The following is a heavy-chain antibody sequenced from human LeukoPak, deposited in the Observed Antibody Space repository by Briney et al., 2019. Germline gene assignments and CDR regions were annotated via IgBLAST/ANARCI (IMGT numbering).Heavy chain of an antibody. J-gene: IGHJ4*02. D-gene: IGHD6-13*01. V-gene: IGHV4-59*12. CDR1: GGSISGYY. CDR3: ARAGYSSSWYAQFPFSFDY. CDR2: VHNSGTT. Sequence: SETLSLTCTVSGGSISGYYWSWIRQPPGKGLEWIGYVHNSGTTYYNPSLKSQFTISLDTSKNQFSLKLSSVTAADTAVYYCARAGYSSSWYAQFPFSFDYWGQGTLVTVSS.